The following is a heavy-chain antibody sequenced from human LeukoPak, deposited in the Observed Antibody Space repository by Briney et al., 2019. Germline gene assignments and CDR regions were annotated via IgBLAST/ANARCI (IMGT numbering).Heavy chain of an antibody. V-gene: IGHV3-23*01. CDR1: GFTFSSYA. Sequence: GGSLRLSCAASGFTFSSYAMSWVRRAPGKGLEWVSAISGSGGSTYYADSVKGRFTISRDNSKNTLYLQMNSLRAEDTAVYYCAKEYRFLEWLLYGYWGQGTLVTVSS. CDR3: AKEYRFLEWLLYGY. J-gene: IGHJ4*02. D-gene: IGHD3-3*01. CDR2: ISGSGGST.